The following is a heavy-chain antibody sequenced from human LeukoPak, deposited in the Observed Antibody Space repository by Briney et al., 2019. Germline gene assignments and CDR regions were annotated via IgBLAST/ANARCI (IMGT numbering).Heavy chain of an antibody. CDR3: ARGKRGSSWPNFDY. D-gene: IGHD6-13*01. V-gene: IGHV3-20*04. Sequence: GGSLGLSCAASGFTFDDYGMSWVRQAPGKGLEWVSGINWNGGSTGYADSVKGRFTISRDNAKNSLYLQMNSLRAEDTALYYCARGKRGSSWPNFDYWGQGTLVTVSS. CDR1: GFTFDDYG. J-gene: IGHJ4*02. CDR2: INWNGGST.